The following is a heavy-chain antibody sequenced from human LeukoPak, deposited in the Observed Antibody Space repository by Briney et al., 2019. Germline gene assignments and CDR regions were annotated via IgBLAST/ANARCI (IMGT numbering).Heavy chain of an antibody. Sequence: SETLSLTCTVSGGSISSSSYYWGWIRQPPGKGLEWIGSIYYSGSTYYNPSLKSRVTISVDTSKNQFSLKLSSVTAADTAVYYCQLTDATLRDYWGQGTLVTVSS. J-gene: IGHJ4*02. CDR3: QLTDATLRDY. CDR2: IYYSGST. V-gene: IGHV4-39*01. CDR1: GGSISSSSYY. D-gene: IGHD1-1*01.